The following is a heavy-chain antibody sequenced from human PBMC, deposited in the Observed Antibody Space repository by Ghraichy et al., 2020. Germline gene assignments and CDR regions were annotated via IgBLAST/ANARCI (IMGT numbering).Heavy chain of an antibody. CDR3: ARRPMIVVVMNAFDI. CDR2: IYYSGST. D-gene: IGHD3-22*01. J-gene: IGHJ3*02. CDR1: GGSISSSSYY. Sequence: SQTLSLTCTVSGGSISSSSYYWGWIRQPPGKGLEWIGSIYYSGSTYYNPSLKSRVTISVDTSKNQFSLKLSSVTAADTAVYYCARRPMIVVVMNAFDIWGQGTMVTVSS. V-gene: IGHV4-39*01.